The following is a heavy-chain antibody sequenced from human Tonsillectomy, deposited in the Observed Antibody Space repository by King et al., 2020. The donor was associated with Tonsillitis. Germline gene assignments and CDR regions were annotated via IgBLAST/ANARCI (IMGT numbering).Heavy chain of an antibody. Sequence: VQLQQWGAGLLKPSETLSLTCAVYGGSFSGYSWSWIRQPPGKGLEWIGEINDSGSTNYNPPLKSRVTISVDTSRNQFSLKLNSVTAADTAVYYCATEYSSGWYGGRSAFDFWGQGTMVTVS. CDR3: ATEYSSGWYGGRSAFDF. CDR2: INDSGST. J-gene: IGHJ3*01. CDR1: GGSFSGYS. V-gene: IGHV4-34*01. D-gene: IGHD6-19*01.